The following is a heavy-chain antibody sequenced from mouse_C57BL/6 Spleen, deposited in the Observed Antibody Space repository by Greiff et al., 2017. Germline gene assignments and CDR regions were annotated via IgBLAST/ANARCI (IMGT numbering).Heavy chain of an antibody. CDR3: ATISPYWYLDV. V-gene: IGHV1-74*01. CDR1: GYTFTSYW. J-gene: IGHJ1*03. Sequence: QVQLQQPGAELVKPGASVKVSCKASGYTFTSYWMHWVKQRPGQGLEWIGRIHPSDSDTNYNQKFKGKATLTVDNSSSTAYMQLSSLTSEDAAVYYCATISPYWYLDVWGTGTTVTVSS. CDR2: IHPSDSDT.